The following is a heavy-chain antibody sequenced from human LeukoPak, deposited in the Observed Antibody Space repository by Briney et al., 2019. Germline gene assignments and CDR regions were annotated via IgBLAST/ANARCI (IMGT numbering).Heavy chain of an antibody. J-gene: IGHJ4*02. Sequence: RASVKVSCKASGYTFTSYYMHWVRQGPGQGLEWMGIINPSGGSTSYAQKFQGRVTMTRDTSTSTVYMELSSLRSEDTAVYYCASSGGGATPPFDYWGQGTLVTVSS. CDR3: ASSGGGATPPFDY. CDR2: INPSGGST. V-gene: IGHV1-46*01. D-gene: IGHD1-26*01. CDR1: GYTFTSYY.